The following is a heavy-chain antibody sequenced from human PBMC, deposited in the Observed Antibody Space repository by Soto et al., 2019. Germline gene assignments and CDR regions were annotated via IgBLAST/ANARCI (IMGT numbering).Heavy chain of an antibody. D-gene: IGHD5-18*01. Sequence: VGSLRLSCAASGFTFSSYAMHCVRQSPGKGLEWVAVISYDGSNKYYADSVKGRFTISRDNSKNTLYLQMNSLRAEDTAVYYCARAWIQIWLRSWFEPWGQGTLVTVSS. CDR3: ARAWIQIWLRSWFEP. CDR2: ISYDGSNK. J-gene: IGHJ5*02. V-gene: IGHV3-30-3*01. CDR1: GFTFSSYA.